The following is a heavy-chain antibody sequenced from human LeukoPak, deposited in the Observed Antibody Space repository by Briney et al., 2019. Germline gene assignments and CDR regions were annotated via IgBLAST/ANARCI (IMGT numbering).Heavy chain of an antibody. D-gene: IGHD5-24*01. CDR1: GGTFSSYA. CDR2: IIPILGIA. CDR3: ARGDGYNYWFDP. Sequence: ASVKVSCKASGGTFSSYAISWVQQAPGQGLEWMGRIIPILGIANYAQKFQGRVTITADKSTSTAYMELSSLRSEDTAVYYCARGDGYNYWFDPWGQGTLVTVSS. J-gene: IGHJ5*02. V-gene: IGHV1-69*04.